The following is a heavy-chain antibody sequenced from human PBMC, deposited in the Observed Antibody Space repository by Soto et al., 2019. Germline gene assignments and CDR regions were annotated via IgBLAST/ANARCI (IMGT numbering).Heavy chain of an antibody. Sequence: QVQLQESGPGLVKPSGTLSLTCAVSGGSISSSYWWSWVRQPPGKGLERIGEIYHSGSTNYNPSLNSRVTISVDKSKNQFSLKLSSVSAADTAVDYCATDVWARLDWGQGTLVTVSS. J-gene: IGHJ4*02. V-gene: IGHV4-4*02. CDR3: ATDVWARLD. CDR1: GGSISSSYW. CDR2: IYHSGST. D-gene: IGHD6-19*01.